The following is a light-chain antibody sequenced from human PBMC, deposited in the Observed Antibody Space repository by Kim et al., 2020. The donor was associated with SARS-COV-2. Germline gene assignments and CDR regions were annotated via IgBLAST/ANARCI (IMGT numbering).Light chain of an antibody. CDR1: SSNIGNNY. Sequence: QSVLTQPPSVSAAPGQKVTISCSGSSSNIGNNYVSWYQQLPGIAPKLLIYDNNKRPSGIPDRFSGSKSGTSATLGITGLQTGDEADYYCGTWDSSLSAVVFGGGTLLTVL. CDR3: GTWDSSLSAVV. V-gene: IGLV1-51*01. CDR2: DNN. J-gene: IGLJ2*01.